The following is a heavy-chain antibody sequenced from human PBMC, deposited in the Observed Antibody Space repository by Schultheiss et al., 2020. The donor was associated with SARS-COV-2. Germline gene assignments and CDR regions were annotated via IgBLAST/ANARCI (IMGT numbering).Heavy chain of an antibody. CDR2: IYHSGST. D-gene: IGHD1-20*01. J-gene: IGHJ6*02. V-gene: IGHV4-59*08. CDR1: GGSISSYY. Sequence: SQTLSLTCTVSGGSISSYYWSWIRQPAGKGLEWIGYIYHSGSTYYNPSLKSRVTISVDRSKNQFSLKLSSVTAADTAVYYCARRGPGITGTKGDYYYYGMDVWGQGTTVTVSS. CDR3: ARRGPGITGTKGDYYYYGMDV.